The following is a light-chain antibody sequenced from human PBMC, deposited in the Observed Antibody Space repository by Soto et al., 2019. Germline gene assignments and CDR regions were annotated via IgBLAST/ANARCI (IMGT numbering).Light chain of an antibody. J-gene: IGKJ2*01. CDR2: DAS. V-gene: IGKV3-11*02. Sequence: VLTQSPGTLSLSPGEGATLSCRASQRVASDLAWYLQKPGQPPRLLIYDASIRATGIPDRISGSGSERDFTLTISNLQPEDFATYFCQQSYTTPVYSFGQGTKLEIK. CDR1: QRVASD. CDR3: QQSYTTPVYS.